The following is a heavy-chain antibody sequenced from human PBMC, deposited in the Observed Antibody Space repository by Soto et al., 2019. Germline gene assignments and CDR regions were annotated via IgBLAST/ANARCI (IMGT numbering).Heavy chain of an antibody. J-gene: IGHJ4*02. CDR2: ISSSSSYT. CDR3: ARAYEMATREFDY. Sequence: QVQLVESGGGLVKPGGSLRLSCAASGFTFSDYYMSWIRQAPGKGLEWVSYISSSSSYTNYADSVKGRFTISRDNAKNSLYLQMNSLRAEDTAVYYCARAYEMATREFDYWGQGTLVTVSS. V-gene: IGHV3-11*05. D-gene: IGHD5-12*01. CDR1: GFTFSDYY.